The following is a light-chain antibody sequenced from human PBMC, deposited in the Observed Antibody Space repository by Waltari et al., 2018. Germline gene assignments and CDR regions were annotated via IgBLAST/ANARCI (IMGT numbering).Light chain of an antibody. CDR1: SSNIGSNY. J-gene: IGLJ3*02. CDR2: RNN. CDR3: AAWDDSLSGRV. V-gene: IGLV1-47*01. Sequence: QSVLTQPPSASGTPGQRVTISCSGSSSNIGSNYVSWYQQLPGTAPKVLIYRNNQRPPGVPDRFSGSKSGTSASLAISGLRSEDEADYYCAAWDDSLSGRVFGGGTKLTVL.